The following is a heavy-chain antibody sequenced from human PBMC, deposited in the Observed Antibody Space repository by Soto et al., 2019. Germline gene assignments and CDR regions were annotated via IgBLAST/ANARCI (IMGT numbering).Heavy chain of an antibody. D-gene: IGHD2-15*01. J-gene: IGHJ6*03. Sequence: SETLSLTCAVYGGSFSGYYWSWIRQPPGKGLEWIGEINHSGSTNYNPSLKSRVTISVDTSKNQFSLKLSSVTAADTAVYYCARNGRYCSGGSCYRYYYYYYYMDVWGKGTTVTVSS. V-gene: IGHV4-34*01. CDR3: ARNGRYCSGGSCYRYYYYYYYMDV. CDR2: INHSGST. CDR1: GGSFSGYY.